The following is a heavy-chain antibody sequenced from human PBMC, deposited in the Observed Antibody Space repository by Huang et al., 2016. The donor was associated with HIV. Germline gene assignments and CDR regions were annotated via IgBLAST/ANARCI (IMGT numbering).Heavy chain of an antibody. CDR2: ISGSDNTT. J-gene: IGHJ5*02. V-gene: IGHV3-23*01. CDR1: GFSFSSYT. Sequence: EVKLLESGGGLVQPGGSLRLSCAASGFSFSSYTMTWVRQAPGKWLELVSSISGSDNTTFYADSVKGRFTISRDNSKNTLYLQMKSLRVDDTAVYYCAKDRVACTGHCFDPWCQGTLVTVSS. D-gene: IGHD6-19*01. CDR3: AKDRVACTGHCFDP.